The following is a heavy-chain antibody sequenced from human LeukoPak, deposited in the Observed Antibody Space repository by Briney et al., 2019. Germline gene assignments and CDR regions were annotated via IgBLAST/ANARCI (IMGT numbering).Heavy chain of an antibody. J-gene: IGHJ4*02. D-gene: IGHD4-23*01. CDR2: ISYDGSNK. Sequence: GGSLRLSCAASGFTFSSYAMHWVRQTPGKGLEWVAVISYDGSNKYYADSVKGRFTISRDNSKNTLYLQMNSLRAEDTAVYYCARVPNRYDYGGIDYWGQGTLVTVSS. CDR1: GFTFSSYA. CDR3: ARVPNRYDYGGIDY. V-gene: IGHV3-30*04.